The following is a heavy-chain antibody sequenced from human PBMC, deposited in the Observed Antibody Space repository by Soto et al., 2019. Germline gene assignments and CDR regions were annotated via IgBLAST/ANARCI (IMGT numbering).Heavy chain of an antibody. CDR2: ISAYTGNT. J-gene: IGHJ4*02. D-gene: IGHD6-19*01. CDR3: ARGAVAGEIDF. CDR1: GYTFTSYR. V-gene: IGHV1-18*01. Sequence: ASVKVSCKASGYTFTSYRVSWVRQAPGQGLEWMGWISAYTGNTNYALKLQGRVTMTRDTSTSTAYMELRSLRSDDTAVYYCARGAVAGEIDFWGQGTLVTVSS.